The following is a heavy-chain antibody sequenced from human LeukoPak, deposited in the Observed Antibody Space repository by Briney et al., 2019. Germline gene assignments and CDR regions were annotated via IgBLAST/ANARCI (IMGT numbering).Heavy chain of an antibody. CDR2: ISAYNGNT. CDR3: ARDHSYDPGEDAFDI. CDR1: GYTFTSYG. Sequence: GASVKVSCKASGYTFTSYGISWVRQAPGQGIEWMGWISAYNGNTNYAQKLQGRVTMTTDTSTSAAYMELRSLRSDDTAVYYCARDHSYDPGEDAFDIWGQGTMVTVSS. V-gene: IGHV1-18*01. J-gene: IGHJ3*02. D-gene: IGHD5-18*01.